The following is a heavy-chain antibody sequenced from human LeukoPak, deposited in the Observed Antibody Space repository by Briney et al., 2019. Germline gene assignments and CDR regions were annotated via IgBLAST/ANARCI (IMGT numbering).Heavy chain of an antibody. CDR2: IWYDGSNK. V-gene: IGHV3-33*01. Sequence: PGGSLRLPCAASGFTFSSYGMHWVRQAPGKGLEWVAVIWYDGSNKYYADSVKGRFTISRDNSKNTLYLQMNSLRAEDTAVYYCARVGGSYSGDAFDIWGQGTMVTVSS. D-gene: IGHD1-26*01. CDR1: GFTFSSYG. J-gene: IGHJ3*02. CDR3: ARVGGSYSGDAFDI.